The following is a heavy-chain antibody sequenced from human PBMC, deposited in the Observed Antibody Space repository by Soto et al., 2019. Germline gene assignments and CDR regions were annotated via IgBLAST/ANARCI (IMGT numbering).Heavy chain of an antibody. CDR3: ARDGSGSYWRYGMDV. D-gene: IGHD3-10*01. V-gene: IGHV4-39*01. J-gene: IGHJ6*02. Sequence: SETLSLTCTVSGGSISSSSYYWGWIRQPPGKGLEWIGSIYYSGSTYYNPSLKSRVTISVDTSKNKFSLKLSSVTAADTALYYCARDGSGSYWRYGMDVWGQGTTVT. CDR1: GGSISSSSYY. CDR2: IYYSGST.